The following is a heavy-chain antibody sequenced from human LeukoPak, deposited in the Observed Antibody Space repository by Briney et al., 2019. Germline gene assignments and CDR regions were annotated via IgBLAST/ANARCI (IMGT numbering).Heavy chain of an antibody. CDR1: GYTFTSYT. D-gene: IGHD1-1*01. CDR3: ARKFISGYNWNDLSHLGAFDI. J-gene: IGHJ3*02. Sequence: ASVKVSCKASGYTFTSYTIHWVRQAPGQRLEWMGWINAGNGNTKYSQEFQDRVTITRDTSASTAYMELSSLRSEDTGVYYCARKFISGYNWNDLSHLGAFDIWGQGTMVTVSS. V-gene: IGHV1-3*03. CDR2: INAGNGNT.